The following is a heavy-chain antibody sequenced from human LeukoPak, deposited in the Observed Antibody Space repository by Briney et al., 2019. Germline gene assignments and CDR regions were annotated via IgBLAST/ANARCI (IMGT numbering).Heavy chain of an antibody. CDR2: IYYSGST. Sequence: PLETLSLTCTVSGGSISSYYWSWIRQPPGKGLEWIGYIYYSGSTNYNPSLKSRVTISVDTSKNQFSLKLSSVTAADTAVYYCARTLRYFDWLFPNWFDPWGQGTLVTVSS. CDR3: ARTLRYFDWLFPNWFDP. V-gene: IGHV4-59*01. J-gene: IGHJ5*02. CDR1: GGSISSYY. D-gene: IGHD3-9*01.